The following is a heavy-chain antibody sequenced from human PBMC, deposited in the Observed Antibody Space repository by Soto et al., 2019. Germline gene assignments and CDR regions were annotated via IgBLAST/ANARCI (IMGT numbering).Heavy chain of an antibody. J-gene: IGHJ6*02. D-gene: IGHD1-7*01. CDR1: GYTFSSYY. CDR3: ARDRVTGTTDYYYGMDV. V-gene: IGHV1-46*01. CDR2: INPSGGST. Sequence: GASVKVSCKASGYTFSSYYIHWVRQAPGQGLEWIGIINPSGGSTSYAQKFQGRVTMTRDTSTSTVYMELSSLRSEDTAVYYCARDRVTGTTDYYYGMDVWGQGTTVTVSS.